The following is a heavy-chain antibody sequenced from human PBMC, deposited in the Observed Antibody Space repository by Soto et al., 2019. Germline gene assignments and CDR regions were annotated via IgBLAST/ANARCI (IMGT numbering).Heavy chain of an antibody. D-gene: IGHD3-10*01. J-gene: IGHJ6*02. CDR3: ARAPFAGDPRYGMDV. CDR1: GGTFSSYA. V-gene: IGHV1-69*06. Sequence: KVSCKASGGTFSSYAISWVRQAPGQGFEWMGGIIPIFGTANYAQKFQGRATITADKSTSTAYMELSSLRSEDTAVYYCARAPFAGDPRYGMDVWGQGTTVTVSS. CDR2: IIPIFGTA.